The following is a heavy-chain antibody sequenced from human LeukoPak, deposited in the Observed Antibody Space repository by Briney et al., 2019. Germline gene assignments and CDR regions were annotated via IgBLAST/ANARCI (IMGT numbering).Heavy chain of an antibody. Sequence: SETLSLTCTVSGGSISSYYWSWIRQPPGKGLEGIGYIYYSGSTNYNPSLKSRVTISVDTSKNQFSLKLSSVTAADTAVYYCASTKLGGVTPYGFDYWGQGTLVTVSS. CDR3: ASTKLGGVTPYGFDY. D-gene: IGHD3-3*01. V-gene: IGHV4-59*08. J-gene: IGHJ4*02. CDR2: IYYSGST. CDR1: GGSISSYY.